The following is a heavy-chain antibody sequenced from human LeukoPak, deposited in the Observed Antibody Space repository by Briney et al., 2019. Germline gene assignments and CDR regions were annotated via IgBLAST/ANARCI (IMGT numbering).Heavy chain of an antibody. CDR1: GGSISSGGYY. CDR2: VYYSGST. V-gene: IGHV4-31*03. D-gene: IGHD1-14*01. Sequence: SQTLSLTCTVSGGSISSGGYYWSWIRQHPGKGLDWIGYVYYSGSTYYNPSLKSRVTISGDTSKNQFSLKVSSVTAADTAVYYCARAKPYYFDYWGQGTLVTVSS. J-gene: IGHJ4*02. CDR3: ARAKPYYFDY.